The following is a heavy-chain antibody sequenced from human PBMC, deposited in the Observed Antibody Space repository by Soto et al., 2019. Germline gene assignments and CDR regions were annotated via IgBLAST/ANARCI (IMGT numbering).Heavy chain of an antibody. D-gene: IGHD1-26*01. CDR3: ARVEMATTPGMFAFDI. CDR2: IYYSGST. J-gene: IGHJ3*02. CDR1: GRSISSGGYY. Sequence: TLSLTCTVSGRSISSGGYYWSWIREHPGKGLEWIGYIYYSGSTYYNPSPKSRVTISVDTSKNQFSLKLSSVTAADTAAYYCARVEMATTPGMFAFDIWGQGTMVTVSS. V-gene: IGHV4-31*03.